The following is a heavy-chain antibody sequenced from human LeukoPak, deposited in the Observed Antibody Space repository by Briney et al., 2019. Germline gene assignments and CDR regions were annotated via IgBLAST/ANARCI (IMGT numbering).Heavy chain of an antibody. CDR3: ASGSSWSHWFDP. CDR1: AGSFSSYY. Sequence: SETLSLTCAVYAGSFSSYYWSWIRQPPGKGLEWIGYIYYSGSTNYNPSLKSRVTISVDTSKNQFSLKLSSVTAADTAVYYCASGSSWSHWFDPWGQGTLVTVSS. J-gene: IGHJ5*02. V-gene: IGHV4-59*01. D-gene: IGHD6-13*01. CDR2: IYYSGST.